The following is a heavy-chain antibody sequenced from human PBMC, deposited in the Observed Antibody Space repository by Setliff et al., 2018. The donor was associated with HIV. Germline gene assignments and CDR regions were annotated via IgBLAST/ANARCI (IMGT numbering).Heavy chain of an antibody. D-gene: IGHD5-18*01. CDR1: GVAIINYD. J-gene: IGHJ6*03. CDR3: ARGRRGYPSYTDPGYYYYMDV. CDR2: IFGSGVT. Sequence: SETLSLTCTVSGVAIINYDWTWVRQPAGKGLEWIGRIFGSGVTNYTTPLESRVTMSVETSKNQFSLKLSSVTAADTAVYYCARGRRGYPSYTDPGYYYYMDVWGKGTTVTVSS. V-gene: IGHV4-4*07.